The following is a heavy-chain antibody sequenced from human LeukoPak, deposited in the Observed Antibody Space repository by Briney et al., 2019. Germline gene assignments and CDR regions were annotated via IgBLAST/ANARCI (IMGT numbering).Heavy chain of an antibody. CDR2: IRSSDGRT. V-gene: IGHV3-23*01. D-gene: IGHD3-10*01. CDR3: AKEVWFGGFLSIDY. Sequence: PGGSLRLSCAASGFAFSSQDMSWVRQAPGKGLEWVSAIRSSDGRTFYADSVKGRFTISRDNSKNMLYLQMSSLRVEDTAIYYCAKEVWFGGFLSIDYWGQGTPVTVSS. J-gene: IGHJ4*02. CDR1: GFAFSSQD.